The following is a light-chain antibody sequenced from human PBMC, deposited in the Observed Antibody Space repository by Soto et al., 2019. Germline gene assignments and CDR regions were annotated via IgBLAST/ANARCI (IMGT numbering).Light chain of an antibody. CDR1: QSVNNNY. J-gene: IGKJ2*01. V-gene: IGKV3-20*01. CDR2: GAS. Sequence: EIVLTQSPGTLSLSPGERATLSCRASQSVNNNYLAWFQEKPGQAPRLLIYGASSRATGIPDRFSGGGSGTDFTLTISRLEPEDFAVYYCQQYGSSHHTFGQGTKLEIK. CDR3: QQYGSSHHT.